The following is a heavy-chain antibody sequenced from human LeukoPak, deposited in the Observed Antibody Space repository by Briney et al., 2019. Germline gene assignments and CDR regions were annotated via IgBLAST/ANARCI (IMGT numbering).Heavy chain of an antibody. V-gene: IGHV4-59*08. D-gene: IGHD3-10*01. Sequence: SETLSLTCTVSGGSISSYYWSWIRQPPGKGLEWIGYIYYSGSTNYNPSLKSRVTISVDTSKNQFSLKLSSVTAADTAVYYCAGTYGSGSYYNGIYWGQGTLVTVSS. CDR2: IYYSGST. CDR1: GGSISSYY. CDR3: AGTYGSGSYYNGIY. J-gene: IGHJ4*02.